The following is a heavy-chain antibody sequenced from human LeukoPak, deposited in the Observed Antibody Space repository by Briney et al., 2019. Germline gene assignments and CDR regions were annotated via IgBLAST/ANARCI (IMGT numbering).Heavy chain of an antibody. CDR2: INPNSGGT. V-gene: IGHV1-2*02. J-gene: IGHJ5*02. CDR3: ARDSGSGWFDP. Sequence: ASVKVSRKASGYTFTGYYMHWVRQAPGQGLEWMGWINPNSGGTNYAQKFQGRVTMTRDTSTSTVYMELSSLRSEDTAVYYCARDSGSGWFDPWGQGTLVTVSS. D-gene: IGHD2-15*01. CDR1: GYTFTGYY.